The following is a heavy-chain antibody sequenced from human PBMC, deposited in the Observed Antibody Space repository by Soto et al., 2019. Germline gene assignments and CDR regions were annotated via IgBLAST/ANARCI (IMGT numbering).Heavy chain of an antibody. CDR3: ATERSVRNYYDSSGYRY. Sequence: GASVKVSCKASGGTFSSYAISWVRQAPGQGLEWMGGINPNVGTTNYAQKFQGRVTMTEDTSTDTAYMELSSLRSEDTAVYYCATERSVRNYYDSSGYRYWGQGTLVTVSS. CDR1: GGTFSSYA. CDR2: INPNVGTT. V-gene: IGHV1-69*06. J-gene: IGHJ4*02. D-gene: IGHD3-22*01.